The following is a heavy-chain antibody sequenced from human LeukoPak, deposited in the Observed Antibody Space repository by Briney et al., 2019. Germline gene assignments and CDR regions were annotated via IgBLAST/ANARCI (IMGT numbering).Heavy chain of an antibody. CDR1: GGSISSYY. J-gene: IGHJ4*02. CDR3: ARSPPGWYYDNSGQYYFDT. V-gene: IGHV4-59*08. CDR2: ISFTGNT. Sequence: KPSETLSLTCTVSGGSISSYYWSWIRQSPGKRLEWIAYISFTGNTNYNPSLKSRVTISLDTSKTHFSLTLSSLTAADTAVYYCARSPPGWYYDNSGQYYFDTWGQGALVTVSS. D-gene: IGHD3-22*01.